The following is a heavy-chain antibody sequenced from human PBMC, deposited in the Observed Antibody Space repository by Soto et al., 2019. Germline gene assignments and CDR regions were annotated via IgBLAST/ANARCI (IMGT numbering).Heavy chain of an antibody. D-gene: IGHD5-12*01. CDR1: GFTFSSYG. CDR3: ARGHGVATTMGWFDP. CDR2: IWYDGSNK. Sequence: QVRLVESGGGVVQPGRSLRLSCEASGFTFSSYGIHWVRQAPGKGLEWVAVIWYDGSNKYYADSVKGRFSISRDNSKNTLYLLMISLRVEDTAVYYCARGHGVATTMGWFDPWGQGTLVTVSS. V-gene: IGHV3-33*01. J-gene: IGHJ5*02.